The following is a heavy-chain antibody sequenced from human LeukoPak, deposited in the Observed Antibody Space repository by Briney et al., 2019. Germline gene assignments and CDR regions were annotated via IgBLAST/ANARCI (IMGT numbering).Heavy chain of an antibody. CDR1: GFTVSSNY. CDR2: IYVDGTT. J-gene: IGHJ4*02. V-gene: IGHV3-53*01. CDR3: ARGDGYNFFDY. Sequence: PGGSLRLSCAASGFTVSSNYMSWVRQAPGKGLEWVSVIYVDGTTYYADSVKGRFTISRDNSKNTLSLRRNRLRAEDTAVYYCARGDGYNFFDYWGQGTLVTVSS. D-gene: IGHD5-24*01.